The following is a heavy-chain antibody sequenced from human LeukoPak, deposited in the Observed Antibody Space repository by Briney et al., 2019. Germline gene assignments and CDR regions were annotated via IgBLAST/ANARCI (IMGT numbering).Heavy chain of an antibody. D-gene: IGHD5-12*01. Sequence: PGGSLRLSCAASGFTFSSYWMHWVRQAPGKGLVWVSRISSDGSSTSYADSVKGRFTISRDNAKNTLYLQMNSLRAEDTAVYYCARAVATIMYYYYYGMDVWGQGTTVTVSS. CDR2: ISSDGSST. J-gene: IGHJ6*02. V-gene: IGHV3-74*01. CDR1: GFTFSSYW. CDR3: ARAVATIMYYYYYGMDV.